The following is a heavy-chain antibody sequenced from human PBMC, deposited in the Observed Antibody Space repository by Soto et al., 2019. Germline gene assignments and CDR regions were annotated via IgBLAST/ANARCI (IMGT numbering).Heavy chain of an antibody. CDR1: GYTFTSYS. J-gene: IGHJ4*02. CDR2: ISAYNGST. Sequence: QVQLVQSGAEVKKPGASVKVSCKASGYTFTSYSISWVRQAPGQGLEWMGWISAYNGSTNYAQKLQGRVTMTTDTSTSTAYMEVRRLRSDDAPVYCCARDAPPADYWGQGTLVTVSS. CDR3: ARDAPPADY. V-gene: IGHV1-18*01.